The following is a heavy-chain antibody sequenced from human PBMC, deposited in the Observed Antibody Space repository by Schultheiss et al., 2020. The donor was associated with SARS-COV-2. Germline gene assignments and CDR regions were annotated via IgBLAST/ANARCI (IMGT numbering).Heavy chain of an antibody. Sequence: ASVKVSCKASGYSFTTYGIGWVRQAPGQGFEWMGWISAYNGNTNYAQKLQGRVTMTTDTSTSTDYMELRSLRSDDTAVYYCARAYGDSGVAEYFQPWGQGNLGTVSS. J-gene: IGHJ1*01. CDR3: ARAYGDSGVAEYFQP. D-gene: IGHD4-17*01. V-gene: IGHV1-18*01. CDR2: ISAYNGNT. CDR1: GYSFTTYG.